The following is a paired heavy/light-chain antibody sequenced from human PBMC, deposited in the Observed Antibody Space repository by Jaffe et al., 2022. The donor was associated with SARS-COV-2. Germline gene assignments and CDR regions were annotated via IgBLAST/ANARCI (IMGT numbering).Light chain of an antibody. V-gene: IGKV3-20*01. CDR1: QSVSSGY. CDR3: QQYGNPPYT. J-gene: IGKJ2*01. Sequence: DIVLTQSPGTLSLSPGETATLSCRASQSVSSGYFGWYQKKPGQAPRLLIYGASTRATGIPDRFSGSGSGTDFTLIISRLEPEDFAVYYCQQYGNPPYTFGQGTKLEIK. CDR2: GAS.
Heavy chain of an antibody. V-gene: IGHV4-39*01. Sequence: QLQLQESGPGLVKPSETLSLTCTVSGGSVSSRSPYWGWIRRPPGKGLEWIGSVYYSGSTYYNPSLKSRVTISVDTSQNQFSLQLNSVTAADTAVYYCARHLGYYYYMDVWGEGTTVTVSS. CDR2: VYYSGST. CDR1: GGSVSSRSPY. J-gene: IGHJ6*03. CDR3: ARHLGYYYYMDV.